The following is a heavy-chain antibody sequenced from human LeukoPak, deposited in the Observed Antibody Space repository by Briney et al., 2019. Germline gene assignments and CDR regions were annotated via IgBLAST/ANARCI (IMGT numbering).Heavy chain of an antibody. V-gene: IGHV4-59*01. CDR1: GGSISSYY. J-gene: IGHJ4*02. Sequence: SETLSLTCTVSGGSISSYYWSWIRQPPGKGLEWIGYIYYSGSTYYNPSLKSRVTISVDTSKNQFSLKLSSVTAADTAVYYCARSPQDVEWELRFDYWGQGTLVTVSS. D-gene: IGHD1-26*01. CDR3: ARSPQDVEWELRFDY. CDR2: IYYSGST.